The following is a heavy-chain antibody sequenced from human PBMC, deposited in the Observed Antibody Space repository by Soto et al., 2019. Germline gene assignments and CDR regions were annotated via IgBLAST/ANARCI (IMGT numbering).Heavy chain of an antibody. CDR2: ISYNGSNK. CDR3: ARDRVAVTGPFYY. Sequence: QVQLVESGGGVVQPGRSLRLSCVASGFTFSSSGMHWVRQAPGKGLEWVAVISYNGSNKYYADSVKGRFTISRDNSGNTLYLQMNSLRAEDTAVYYCARDRVAVTGPFYYWGQGTLVSVSS. J-gene: IGHJ4*02. V-gene: IGHV3-30*03. D-gene: IGHD6-19*01. CDR1: GFTFSSSG.